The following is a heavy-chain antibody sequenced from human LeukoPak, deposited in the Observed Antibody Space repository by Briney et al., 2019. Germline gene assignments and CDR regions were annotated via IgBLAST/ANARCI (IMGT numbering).Heavy chain of an antibody. CDR2: IYYHENT. CDR3: ARVGLLPGLRFPDFWSGNSPHFDY. D-gene: IGHD3-3*01. J-gene: IGHJ4*02. CDR1: GGSISSGSYY. Sequence: PSETLSLTCTVSGGSISSGSYYWGWIRQAPGKGLEWIGSIYYHENTYYNSSLKSRVTISVDTSKNQFSLKLNSVTAADTAVYYCARVGLLPGLRFPDFWSGNSPHFDYWGQGTLVTVSS. V-gene: IGHV4-39*01.